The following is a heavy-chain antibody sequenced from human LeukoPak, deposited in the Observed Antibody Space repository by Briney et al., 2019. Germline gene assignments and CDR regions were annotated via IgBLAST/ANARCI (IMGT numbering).Heavy chain of an antibody. D-gene: IGHD1-26*01. Sequence: PSETLSLTCTISGGSISSTNSYWGWIRQTPGKGLEWIGTVYYSGSTYYNPSLNGRVSISGDTSTNQFSLRLNSVTAADTAVYLEASSAWGHMDVWGKGTTVIVSS. CDR3: ASSAWGHMDV. CDR2: VYYSGST. V-gene: IGHV4-39*01. J-gene: IGHJ6*03. CDR1: GGSISSTNSY.